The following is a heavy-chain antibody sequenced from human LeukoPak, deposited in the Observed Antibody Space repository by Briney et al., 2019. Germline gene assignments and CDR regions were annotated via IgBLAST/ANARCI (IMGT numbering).Heavy chain of an antibody. Sequence: GGSLRLSCAPPGFTFSSICMSWVRQAPGKGLEWVANIKVDGSEKYYVDSVKGRFTISRDNAKNSLYLQMNSLRAEDTAVYYCARDTGYNTFDYWGQGTLVTVSS. CDR3: ARDTGYNTFDY. J-gene: IGHJ4*02. CDR2: IKVDGSEK. D-gene: IGHD5-24*01. CDR1: GFTFSSIC. V-gene: IGHV3-7*05.